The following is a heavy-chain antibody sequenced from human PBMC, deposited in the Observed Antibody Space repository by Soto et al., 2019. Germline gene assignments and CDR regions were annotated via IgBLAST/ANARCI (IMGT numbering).Heavy chain of an antibody. CDR1: GFTFSDHY. D-gene: IGHD2-15*01. Sequence: EVQLVESGGGLVQPGGSLRLSCAASGFTFSDHYMDWVRQAPGKGLEWVGRTRNKANSYTTEYAASVKGRFTISRDDSKNSLYLQMNSLKTEDTAVYYCWGWWPYGMDVWGQGTTVTVSS. CDR2: TRNKANSYTT. CDR3: WGWWPYGMDV. J-gene: IGHJ6*02. V-gene: IGHV3-72*01.